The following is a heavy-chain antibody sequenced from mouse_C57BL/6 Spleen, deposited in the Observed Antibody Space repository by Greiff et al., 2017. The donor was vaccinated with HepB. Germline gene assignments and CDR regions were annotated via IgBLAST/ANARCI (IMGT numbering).Heavy chain of an antibody. CDR1: GYTFTSYT. Sequence: QVQLKESGAELARPGASVKMSCKASGYTFTSYTMHWVKQRPGQGLEWIGYINPSSGYTKYNQKFKDKATLTADKSSSTDYRQLSSLTSEDSAVYYCAKAYYRFMDYWGQGTSVTVSS. V-gene: IGHV1-4*01. D-gene: IGHD2-12*01. J-gene: IGHJ4*01. CDR2: INPSSGYT. CDR3: AKAYYRFMDY.